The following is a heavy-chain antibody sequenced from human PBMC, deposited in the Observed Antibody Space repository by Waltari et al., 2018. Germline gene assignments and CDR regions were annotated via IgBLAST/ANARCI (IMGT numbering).Heavy chain of an antibody. D-gene: IGHD3-10*01. CDR2: IYATGST. V-gene: IGHV4-4*07. Sequence: VQLQESGPGLVKPSATLSLTCTVSGGSISTYYWSWIRQPAGKGLEWIGRIYATGSTNYNPSLKSRVTMSVDTSKNQFSLKLSSVTAADTAVYYCARLPYNNIYFYYYMDVWGKGTTVTVSS. CDR3: ARLPYNNIYFYYYMDV. CDR1: GGSISTYY. J-gene: IGHJ6*03.